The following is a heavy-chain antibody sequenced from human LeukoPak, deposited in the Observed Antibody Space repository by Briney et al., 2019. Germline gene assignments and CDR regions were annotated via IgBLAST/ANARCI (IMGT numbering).Heavy chain of an antibody. V-gene: IGHV4-34*01. Sequence: SETLSLTCAVYGGSFSGYYWSWIRQSPGKGLEWIGEINRSGGANYNPSLKSRVTISVDTSKNQFSLKMSSVTAADTAVYYCARGDTYCGGDCYAPNYWAKETLVTVSS. CDR2: INRSGGA. D-gene: IGHD2-21*02. CDR3: ARGDTYCGGDCYAPNY. J-gene: IGHJ4*02. CDR1: GGSFSGYY.